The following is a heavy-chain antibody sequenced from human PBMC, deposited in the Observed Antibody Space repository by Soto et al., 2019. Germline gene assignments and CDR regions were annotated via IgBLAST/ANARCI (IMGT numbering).Heavy chain of an antibody. CDR2: IIPIFGTA. D-gene: IGHD3-22*01. CDR1: GGAFSSYA. V-gene: IGHV1-69*13. Sequence: SVKVSCKASGGAFSSYAISWVRQAPGQGLEWMGGIIPIFGTANYAQKFQGRVTITADESTSTAYMELSSLRSEDTAVYYCARPTYYYDSSGEYRPDYYYYGMDVWGQGTTVTVSS. CDR3: ARPTYYYDSSGEYRPDYYYYGMDV. J-gene: IGHJ6*02.